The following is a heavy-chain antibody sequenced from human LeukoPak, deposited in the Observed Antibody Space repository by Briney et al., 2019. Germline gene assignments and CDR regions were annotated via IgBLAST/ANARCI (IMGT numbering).Heavy chain of an antibody. D-gene: IGHD3-3*01. CDR3: ASQGPSGVLRFLEWLSPPRWFDP. Sequence: GSLRLSCAASGFTFSSYSMNWVRQAPGKGLEWIGEINHSGSTNYDPSLKSRVTISVDTSKNQFSLKLSSVTAADTAVYYCASQGPSGVLRFLEWLSPPRWFDPWGQGTLVTVSS. V-gene: IGHV4-34*01. CDR1: GFTFSSYS. CDR2: INHSGST. J-gene: IGHJ5*02.